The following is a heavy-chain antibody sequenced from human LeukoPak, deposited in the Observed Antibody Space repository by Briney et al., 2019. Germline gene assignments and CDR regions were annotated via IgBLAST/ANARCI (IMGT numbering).Heavy chain of an antibody. Sequence: GGSLRLSCAASGFTFSDHSMNWVRQAPGKGLEWVSYISGSSNYIYYADSVKGRFTISRDNAKNSVYLQMNSLRAEDTAVYYCAREPSGWYLDYWGQGTLVTVSS. CDR1: GFTFSDHS. V-gene: IGHV3-21*01. CDR3: AREPSGWYLDY. J-gene: IGHJ4*02. CDR2: ISGSSNYI. D-gene: IGHD6-19*01.